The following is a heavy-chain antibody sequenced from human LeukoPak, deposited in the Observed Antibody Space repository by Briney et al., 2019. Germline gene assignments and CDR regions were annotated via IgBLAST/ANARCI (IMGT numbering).Heavy chain of an antibody. V-gene: IGHV4-59*01. CDR2: IYYSGST. D-gene: IGHD4-23*01. J-gene: IGHJ3*02. CDR1: GGSFSAYY. Sequence: PSETLSLTCTVYGGSFSAYYWSWIRQPPGKGLEWIGYIYYSGSTNYNPSLKSRVTISVDTSKNQFSLKLSSVTAADTAVYYCARSEDYGGNDFAFDIWGQGTMVTVSS. CDR3: ARSEDYGGNDFAFDI.